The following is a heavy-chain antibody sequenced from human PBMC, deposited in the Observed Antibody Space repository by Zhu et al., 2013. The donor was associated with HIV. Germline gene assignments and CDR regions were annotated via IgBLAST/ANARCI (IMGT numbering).Heavy chain of an antibody. J-gene: IGHJ5*02. V-gene: IGHV1-8*01. CDR1: GYTFTSYD. CDR3: ARGLLWFGELITSWGFDP. CDR2: MNPNSGNT. D-gene: IGHD3-10*01. Sequence: QVQLVQSGAEVKRPGASVKVSCKASGYTFTSYDINWVRQATGQGLEWMGWMNPNSGNTGYAQKFQGRVTMTRNTSISTAYMELSSLRSEDTAVYYCARGLLWFGELITSWGFDPWGQGALVTVSS.